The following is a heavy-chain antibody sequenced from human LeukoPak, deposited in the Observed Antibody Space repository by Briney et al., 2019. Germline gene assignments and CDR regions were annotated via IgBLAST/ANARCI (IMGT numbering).Heavy chain of an antibody. CDR3: ATGPFSAFAI. CDR1: GFTVCSNY. CDR2: IYSGGST. V-gene: IGHV3-66*01. Sequence: PGGSLRLSCAASGFTVCSNYMSWVRQAPGKGLEWVSVIYSGGSTYYADSVKGRFTISRDNSKNSLYLQMNSLRAEDTAVYFCATGPFSAFAIWGQGTTLIVSS. D-gene: IGHD1-14*01. J-gene: IGHJ3*02.